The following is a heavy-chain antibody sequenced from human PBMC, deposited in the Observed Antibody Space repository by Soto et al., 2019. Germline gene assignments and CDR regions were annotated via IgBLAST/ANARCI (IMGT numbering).Heavy chain of an antibody. CDR1: VCSISSGGYY. V-gene: IGHV4-31*03. CDR2: IYYSGST. J-gene: IGHJ4*02. CDR3: ARGSPKYDSGAPRRNGLLAY. D-gene: IGHD4-17*01. Sequence: TLSLTCTVSVCSISSGGYYWSWIRQHPGKGLECIGYIYYSGSTYYNPSLKSRVTISVDTSNNQFSLKLSSATAADTAVYYCARGSPKYDSGAPRRNGLLAYWGQGTIVTLSS.